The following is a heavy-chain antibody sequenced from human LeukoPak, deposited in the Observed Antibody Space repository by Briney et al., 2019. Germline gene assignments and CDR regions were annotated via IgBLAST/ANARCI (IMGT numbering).Heavy chain of an antibody. D-gene: IGHD3-22*01. J-gene: IGHJ4*02. V-gene: IGHV4-39*02. Sequence: SETLSLTGTVSGGSISSSSYYWGWIRQPPGKGLEWIGRIYESGSTYYNPSLNSPLTISVATYTNPYSLTLSYLTAPDTAVHSCARLRPMYYYASSGYYLFDYWGQGTLVTVSS. CDR1: GGSISSSSYY. CDR3: ARLRPMYYYASSGYYLFDY. CDR2: IYESGST.